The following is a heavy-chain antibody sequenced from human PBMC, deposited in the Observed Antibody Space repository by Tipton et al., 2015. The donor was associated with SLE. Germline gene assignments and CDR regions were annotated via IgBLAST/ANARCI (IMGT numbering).Heavy chain of an antibody. CDR2: ISAYNGNT. CDR3: VRDPGIAAAPNWFDP. CDR1: GYTFTTYG. Sequence: QSGAEVKKPGASVKVSCKASGYTFTTYGISWVRQAPGQGLEWMGWISAYNGNTNCAQKLQGRVTMTTDTSTSTAYMGLRSLRSDDTAVYYCVRDPGIAAAPNWFDPWGQGTLVTVSS. D-gene: IGHD6-13*01. J-gene: IGHJ5*02. V-gene: IGHV1-18*01.